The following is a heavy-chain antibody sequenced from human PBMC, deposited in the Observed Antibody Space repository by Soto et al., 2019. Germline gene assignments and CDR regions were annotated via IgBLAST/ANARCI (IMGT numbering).Heavy chain of an antibody. Sequence: ASETLSLTCAVSGGSISSGGYSWSWIRQPPGKGLEWIGYIYHSGSTYYNPSLKSRVTISVDRSKNQFSLKLSSVTAADTAVYYCARDHDSSGYYCDYWGQGTLVTVSS. CDR2: IYHSGST. CDR3: ARDHDSSGYYCDY. CDR1: GGSISSGGYS. J-gene: IGHJ4*02. D-gene: IGHD3-22*01. V-gene: IGHV4-30-2*01.